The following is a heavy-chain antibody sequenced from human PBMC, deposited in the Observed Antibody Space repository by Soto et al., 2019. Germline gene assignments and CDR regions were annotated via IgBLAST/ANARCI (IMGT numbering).Heavy chain of an antibody. J-gene: IGHJ4*02. Sequence: ASVKVSCKXSGGTFSSYAISWVRQAPGQGLEWMGGIIPIFGTANYAQKFQGRVTITRDTSASTAYMELSSLRSEDTAVYYCARDSQWLVPIEYWGQGALVTVSS. CDR1: GGTFSSYA. CDR2: IIPIFGTA. D-gene: IGHD6-19*01. CDR3: ARDSQWLVPIEY. V-gene: IGHV1-69*05.